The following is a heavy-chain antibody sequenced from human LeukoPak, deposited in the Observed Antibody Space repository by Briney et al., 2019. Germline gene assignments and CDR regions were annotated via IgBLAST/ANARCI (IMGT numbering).Heavy chain of an antibody. CDR2: ISNSGDSI. D-gene: IGHD3-16*02. CDR3: ARSEARFMLS. Sequence: GGSLRLSCAASGFTFRSYEMSWVRQAPGKGLEWVSFISNSGDSIYYADSVKGRFTISRDNAKNSLFLQMNSLRAEDTAVYYCARSEARFMLSWGQGTLVTVSS. CDR1: GFTFRSYE. V-gene: IGHV3-48*03. J-gene: IGHJ4*02.